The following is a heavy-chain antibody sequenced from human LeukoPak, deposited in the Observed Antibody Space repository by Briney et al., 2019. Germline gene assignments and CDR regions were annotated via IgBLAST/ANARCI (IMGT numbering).Heavy chain of an antibody. CDR2: ISSSSSYI. D-gene: IGHD2-2*01. CDR1: GVTFSSYS. CDR3: ARDLGYCSSTSCPFDY. J-gene: IGHJ4*02. Sequence: GGSLRLSCAASGVTFSSYSMNWVRQAPGKGLEWVSSISSSSSYIYYADSVKGRFTISRDNAKNSLYLQMNSLRAEDTAVYYCARDLGYCSSTSCPFDYWGQGTLVTVSS. V-gene: IGHV3-21*01.